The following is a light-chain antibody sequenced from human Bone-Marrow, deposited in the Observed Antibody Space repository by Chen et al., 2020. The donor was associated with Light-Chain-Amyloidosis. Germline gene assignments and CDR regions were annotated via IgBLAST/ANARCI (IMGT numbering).Light chain of an antibody. CDR3: SSYTITNTLV. J-gene: IGLJ1*01. V-gene: IGLV2-14*01. CDR2: EVT. CDR1: SSDVGGDNH. Sequence: QSALTQPASVSGSPGQSITISCTGTSSDVGGDNHVSWYQQHPDKAPKLMIYEVTNRPSWVPDRFSGSKSDNTASLTISGLQNEDDADYVCSSYTITNTLVFGSGTRVTVL.